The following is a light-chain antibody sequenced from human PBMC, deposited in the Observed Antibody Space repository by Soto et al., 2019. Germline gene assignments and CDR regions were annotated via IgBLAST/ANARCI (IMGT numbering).Light chain of an antibody. V-gene: IGKV3-20*01. Sequence: EIVLMHSPGTLSLSPGERATLSCRASQSVSSSYLAWYQQKPGQDPRLLIYGASSRATGIPDRFSGSGSGTDFTLTISRLEPEDFAVYYCQQYQSLTFGGGTKV. CDR3: QQYQSLT. J-gene: IGKJ4*01. CDR2: GAS. CDR1: QSVSSSY.